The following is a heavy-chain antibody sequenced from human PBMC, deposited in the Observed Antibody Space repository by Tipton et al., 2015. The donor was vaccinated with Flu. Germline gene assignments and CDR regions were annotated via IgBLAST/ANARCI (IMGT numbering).Heavy chain of an antibody. Sequence: AASGFTFSSYGMHWVRQAPGKGLEWVAVISYDGRNKYYADSVKGRFTISRDNSKNTLYLQMNSLRAEDTAVYYCAKDRFGYCSGGSCSSPDYWGQGTLVIVSS. J-gene: IGHJ4*02. V-gene: IGHV3-30*18. CDR2: ISYDGRNK. D-gene: IGHD2-15*01. CDR1: GFTFSSYG. CDR3: AKDRFGYCSGGSCSSPDY.